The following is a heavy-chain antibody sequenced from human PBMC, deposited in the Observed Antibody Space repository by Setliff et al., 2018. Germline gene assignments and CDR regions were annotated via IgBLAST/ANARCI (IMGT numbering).Heavy chain of an antibody. D-gene: IGHD2-15*01. V-gene: IGHV3-21*01. CDR3: ARRIKEGNHFFDY. CDR1: GFTFSNHW. CDR2: LDGDSGHI. Sequence: PGGSLRLSCAVSGFTFSNHWMTWVRQAPGKRLEWVSSLDGDSGHIYYADSLRGRFTISRDNAKNSLYLQMNSLRVEDTAVYYCARRIKEGNHFFDYWGQGTLVTVSS. J-gene: IGHJ4*02.